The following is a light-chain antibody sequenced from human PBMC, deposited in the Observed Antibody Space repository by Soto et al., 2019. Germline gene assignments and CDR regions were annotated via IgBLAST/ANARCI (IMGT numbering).Light chain of an antibody. CDR2: AAS. CDR3: KQLNSYPIT. V-gene: IGKV1-9*01. CDR1: QGINTF. J-gene: IGKJ5*01. Sequence: IQLTQSPSSLSASVGARVTITCRASQGINTFLAWYQQKAGKAPKLLIYAASTLQSGVQSRFSGSGSGTDFTLTIRSLQSEDFATYYCKQLNSYPITFGQGTRLEIK.